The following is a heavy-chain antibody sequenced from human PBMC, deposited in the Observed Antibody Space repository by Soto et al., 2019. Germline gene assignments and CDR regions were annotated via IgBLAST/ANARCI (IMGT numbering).Heavy chain of an antibody. CDR1: GYTFITYD. J-gene: IGHJ4*02. D-gene: IGHD6-25*01. CDR2: MNPYNGNA. V-gene: IGHV1-8*01. CDR3: ARRKERSGPHYFDS. Sequence: ASVKVSCKASGYTFITYDIHWVRQATGQGLEWMGWMNPYNGNAGYAQRFQGRVTMARNTSISTAYMELSSLRSEDTAVYFCARRKERSGPHYFDSWGQGTLVTVSS.